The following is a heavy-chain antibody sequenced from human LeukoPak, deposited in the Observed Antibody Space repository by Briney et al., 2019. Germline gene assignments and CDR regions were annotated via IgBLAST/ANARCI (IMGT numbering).Heavy chain of an antibody. CDR2: IYHSGST. J-gene: IGHJ4*02. CDR3: AKKRNAAPYYFDC. D-gene: IGHD6-25*01. V-gene: IGHV4-4*02. CDR1: GFTFSSYAM. Sequence: GSLRLSCAASGFTFSSYAMSWVRQPPGKGLEWIGEIYHSGSTNYNPSLKSPVTISVDKSKNQFSLRLSSVTAADTAVYYCAKKRNAAPYYFDCWGQGTLVTVSS.